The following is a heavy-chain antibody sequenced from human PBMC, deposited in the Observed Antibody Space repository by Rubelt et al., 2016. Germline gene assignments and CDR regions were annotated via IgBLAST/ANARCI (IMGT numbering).Heavy chain of an antibody. CDR1: GYTFTSYA. CDR3: ARAQRIRLLMVYAPTFDY. Sequence: QVQLVPSGAEVKKPGASVKVSCKASGYTFTSYAMHWVRQAPGQRLEWLGWINAGNGNTKYSQKFQGRVTITRDTSASTAYMGLSSLRSEDTAVYYCARAQRIRLLMVYAPTFDYWGQGTLVTVSS. D-gene: IGHD2-8*01. CDR2: INAGNGNT. V-gene: IGHV1-3*01. J-gene: IGHJ4*02.